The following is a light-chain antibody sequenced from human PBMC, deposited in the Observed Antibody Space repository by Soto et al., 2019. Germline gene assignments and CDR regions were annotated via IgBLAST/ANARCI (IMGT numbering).Light chain of an antibody. Sequence: DVQMTQSPSSLSASGGDSVTITCRSSQRIGPYVNWYQQKPGKPPKLLISAATNLADGVPSRFGGSGSGTDVALSVSSLQPEYFATYYCQQSYSLHVWTFGQGTNVGIK. J-gene: IGKJ1*01. CDR3: QQSYSLHVWT. CDR1: QRIGPY. V-gene: IGKV1-39*01. CDR2: AAT.